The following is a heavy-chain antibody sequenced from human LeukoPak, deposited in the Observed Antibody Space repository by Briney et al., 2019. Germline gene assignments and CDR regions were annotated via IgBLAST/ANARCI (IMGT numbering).Heavy chain of an antibody. Sequence: SETLSLTCAVSGYSISSGYYWGWIRQPPGKGLGWIGSIYHSGSTYYNPSLKSRVTISVDTSKNQFSLKLSSVTAADTAVYHCARGRGGGDWGYFDYWGQGNLVTVSS. CDR1: GYSISSGYY. V-gene: IGHV4-38-2*01. D-gene: IGHD2-21*01. CDR2: IYHSGST. J-gene: IGHJ4*02. CDR3: ARGRGGGDWGYFDY.